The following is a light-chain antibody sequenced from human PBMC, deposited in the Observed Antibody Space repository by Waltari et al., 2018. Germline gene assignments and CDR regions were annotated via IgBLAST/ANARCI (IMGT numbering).Light chain of an antibody. CDR3: QHYHIFPYS. CDR1: QDVRSY. V-gene: IGKV1-33*01. CDR2: DAS. J-gene: IGKJ3*01. Sequence: DIQMPQSPSSLSASVGDRVPITCQASQDVRSYLNWYQQKPGKVPNLLIYDASNLETGVPPRFSGGGYGRDFTLTISSLQPEDIGTYYCQHYHIFPYSFGPGTTVDMK.